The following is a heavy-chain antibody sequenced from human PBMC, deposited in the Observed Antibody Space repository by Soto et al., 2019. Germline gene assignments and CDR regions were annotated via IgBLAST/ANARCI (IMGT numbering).Heavy chain of an antibody. J-gene: IGHJ6*02. CDR2: ISGSGGST. CDR3: AKGGGIVVVPAAKRNSYYYGMDV. Sequence: GGSLRLSCAASGFTFSSYAMSWVRQAPGKGLEWVSAISGSGGSTYYADFVKGRFTISRDNSKNTLYLQMNSLRAEDTAVYYCAKGGGIVVVPAAKRNSYYYGMDVWGQGTTVTVSS. V-gene: IGHV3-23*01. D-gene: IGHD2-2*01. CDR1: GFTFSSYA.